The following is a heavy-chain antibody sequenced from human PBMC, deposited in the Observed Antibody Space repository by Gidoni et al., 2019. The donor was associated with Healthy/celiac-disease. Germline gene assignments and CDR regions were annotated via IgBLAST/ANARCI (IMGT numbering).Heavy chain of an antibody. D-gene: IGHD6-25*01. V-gene: IGHV3-48*04. J-gene: IGHJ5*02. CDR3: ARGERMYNWFDP. CDR2: ISSSSSTI. CDR1: GLTVSSYS. Sequence: EVQLVESGGGLVQPGGSLLLSCAASGLTVSSYSMNWVRQAPGKGLEWVSYISSSSSTIYYADSVKGRFTISRDNAKNSLYLQMNSLRAEDTAVYYCARGERMYNWFDPWGQGTLVTVSS.